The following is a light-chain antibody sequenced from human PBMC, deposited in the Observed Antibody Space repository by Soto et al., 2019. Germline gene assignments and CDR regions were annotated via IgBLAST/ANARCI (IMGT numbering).Light chain of an antibody. CDR3: MQALQTPYT. CDR1: QSLLHSNGYNY. V-gene: IGKV2-28*01. CDR2: LGS. J-gene: IGKJ2*01. Sequence: DIVMTQSPLSLPVTPGEPASISCRSSQSLLHSNGYNYLDWYLQKPGQSPQLLIYLGSNRASGVPDRFSGSGSGTDFTLKISRVEAEDVGVYYSMQALQTPYTFGTWNKLEIK.